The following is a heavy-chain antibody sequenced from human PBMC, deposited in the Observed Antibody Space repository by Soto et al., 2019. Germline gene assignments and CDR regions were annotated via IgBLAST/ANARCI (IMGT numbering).Heavy chain of an antibody. V-gene: IGHV3-21*01. CDR1: GSTFSSYV. D-gene: IGHD6-13*01. CDR3: ARDVYSSSWYPVRNYYYYGMDV. CDR2: ISSSSSYI. Sequence: PVGSLRLSCGASGSTFSSYVMNWVRQDPGKGLEWVSSISSSSSYIYYADSVKGRFTISRDNAKNSLYLQMNSLRAEDTAVYYCARDVYSSSWYPVRNYYYYGMDVWGQGTTVTSP. J-gene: IGHJ6*02.